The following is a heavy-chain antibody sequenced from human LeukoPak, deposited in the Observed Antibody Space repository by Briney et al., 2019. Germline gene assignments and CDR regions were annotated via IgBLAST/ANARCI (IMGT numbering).Heavy chain of an antibody. CDR1: GGSISSYY. CDR3: ARGLGYCSSTTCYPWFGP. Sequence: SKTLSLTCTVSGGSISSYYWSWIRQPPGKGLEWIGYIYYSGNTNYNPSLKSRVTMSVDTSKNQFSLKLSSVTAADTAVYYCARGLGYCSSTTCYPWFGPWGQGTLVTVSS. CDR2: IYYSGNT. V-gene: IGHV4-59*01. D-gene: IGHD2-2*01. J-gene: IGHJ5*02.